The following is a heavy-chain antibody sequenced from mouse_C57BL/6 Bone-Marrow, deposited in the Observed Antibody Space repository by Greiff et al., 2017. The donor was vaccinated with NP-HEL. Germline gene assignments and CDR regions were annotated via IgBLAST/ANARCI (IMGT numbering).Heavy chain of an antibody. D-gene: IGHD1-3*01. V-gene: IGHV1-50*01. J-gene: IGHJ4*01. CDR1: GYTFTSYW. CDR2: IDPSDSYT. Sequence: QVQLQQPGAELVKPGASVKLSCKASGYTFTSYWMQWVKQRPGQGLEWIGEIDPSDSYTNYNQKFKGKATLTVDTSSSTAYMQLSSLTSEDSAVYYCARFGIYDPLDYWGQGTSVTVSS. CDR3: ARFGIYDPLDY.